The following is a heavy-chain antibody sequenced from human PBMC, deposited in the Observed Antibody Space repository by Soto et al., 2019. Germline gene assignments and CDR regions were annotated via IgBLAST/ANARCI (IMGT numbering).Heavy chain of an antibody. CDR2: INHSGST. Sequence: SETLSLTCAVYGGSFSGYYWSWIRQPPGKGLEWIGEINHSGSTNYNPSLKSRVTISVDTSKNQFSLKLSSVTAADTAVYYCARASLRLVRSWFDPWGQGTLVTVSS. D-gene: IGHD6-6*01. CDR3: ARASLRLVRSWFDP. J-gene: IGHJ5*02. V-gene: IGHV4-34*01. CDR1: GGSFSGYY.